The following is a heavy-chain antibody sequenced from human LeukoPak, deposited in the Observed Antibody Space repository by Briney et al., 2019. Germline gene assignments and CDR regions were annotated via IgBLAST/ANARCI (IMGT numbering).Heavy chain of an antibody. CDR3: ARDPHLAVRGAY. CDR2: INPNSGGT. V-gene: IGHV1-2*02. J-gene: IGHJ4*02. CDR1: GYTFTGYY. D-gene: IGHD2-21*01. Sequence: GASVKISCKASGYTFTGYYMHWVRQAPGQGLEWRGWINPNSGGTNYAQKFQGRVTMTRDTSISTAYMELSRLRSDDTAVYYCARDPHLAVRGAYWGQGTLVTVSS.